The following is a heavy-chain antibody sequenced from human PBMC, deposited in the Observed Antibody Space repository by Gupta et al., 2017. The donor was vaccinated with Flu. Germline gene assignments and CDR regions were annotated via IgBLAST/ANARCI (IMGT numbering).Heavy chain of an antibody. CDR2: ISGGSTST. J-gene: IGHJ3*02. Sequence: EVQLLESGGGLVQPGGSLRLSCAASGFIFSSYAMRWVRQAPGKGLEWVSAISGGSTSTYYADSVKGRFTISRDNPRNTLYLQMNSLRGEDTAVYYCAKDRAAAYYYDSSGYYRSHDAFDIWGQGTMVTVSS. CDR3: AKDRAAAYYYDSSGYYRSHDAFDI. V-gene: IGHV3-23*01. D-gene: IGHD3-22*01. CDR1: GFIFSSYA.